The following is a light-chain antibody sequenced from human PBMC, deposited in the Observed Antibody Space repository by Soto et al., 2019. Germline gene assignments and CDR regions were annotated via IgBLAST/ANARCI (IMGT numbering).Light chain of an antibody. CDR1: HSVNGNY. CDR2: AAS. Sequence: EIVLTQSQGTLSLSPGEGATLSCRASHSVNGNYLAWYQQKPGLAPRLLIYAASTRASGIPDRFNGSGSGTDFTLTISSLEPEDFAVYYCQQRSNLPPITFGQGTRPAIK. V-gene: IGKV3D-20*02. J-gene: IGKJ5*01. CDR3: QQRSNLPPIT.